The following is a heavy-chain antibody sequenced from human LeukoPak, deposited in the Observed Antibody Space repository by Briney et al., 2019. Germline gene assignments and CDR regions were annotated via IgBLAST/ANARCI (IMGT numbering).Heavy chain of an antibody. CDR3: AREGFYYYGMDV. V-gene: IGHV3-74*01. CDR1: GFTFSSYW. Sequence: GGSLRLSCAASGFTFSSYWMHWVRQAPGKGLVWVSRINSDGSSTSYADSVKGRFTISRDNSKNTLYLQMNSLRAEDTAVYYCAREGFYYYGMDVWGQGTTVTVSS. J-gene: IGHJ6*02. CDR2: INSDGSST.